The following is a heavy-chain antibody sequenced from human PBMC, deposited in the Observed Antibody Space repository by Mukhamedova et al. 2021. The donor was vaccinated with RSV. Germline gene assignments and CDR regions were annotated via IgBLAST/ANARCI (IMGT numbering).Heavy chain of an antibody. D-gene: IGHD3-16*01. V-gene: IGHV4-34*01. Sequence: GSSNYIPSLKSRVTISIDTSANQFSLRLTSVTAADTGVYYCATHSISRFYFDFCGQGILVTVSS. J-gene: IGHJ4*02. CDR3: ATHSISRFYFDF. CDR2: GSS.